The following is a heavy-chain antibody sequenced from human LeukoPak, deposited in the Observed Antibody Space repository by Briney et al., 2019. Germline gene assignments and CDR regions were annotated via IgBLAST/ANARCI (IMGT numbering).Heavy chain of an antibody. CDR2: INTDGSST. Sequence: GGCLRLSYAASGFTFSSYGMHWVRQAPGKGLEWVSRINTDGSSTNYADSVKGRFTISRDNAKSTLYLQVSSLRAEDTAVYYRAREGYTGSYPDYGGQGTLVTVSS. D-gene: IGHD1-26*01. J-gene: IGHJ4*02. CDR1: GFTFSSYG. CDR3: AREGYTGSYPDY. V-gene: IGHV3-74*01.